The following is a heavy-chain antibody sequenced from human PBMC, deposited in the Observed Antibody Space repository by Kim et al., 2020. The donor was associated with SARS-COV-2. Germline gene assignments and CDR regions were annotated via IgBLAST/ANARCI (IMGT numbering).Heavy chain of an antibody. Sequence: GGSLRLSCAASGFTFSSYGMHWVRQAPGKGLEWVAVIWYDGSNKYYADSVKGRFTISRDNSKNTLYLQMNSLRAEDTAVYYCATSMQRGYSSSWYRFGYFDYWGQGTLVTVSS. J-gene: IGHJ4*02. CDR1: GFTFSSYG. CDR2: IWYDGSNK. D-gene: IGHD6-13*01. V-gene: IGHV3-33*01. CDR3: ATSMQRGYSSSWYRFGYFDY.